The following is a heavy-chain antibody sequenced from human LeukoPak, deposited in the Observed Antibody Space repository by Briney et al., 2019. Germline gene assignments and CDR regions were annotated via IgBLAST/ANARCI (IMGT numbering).Heavy chain of an antibody. CDR3: AKNYYDSSGLFDY. V-gene: IGHV3-74*01. Sequence: GSLRLSCAASGFTFSSYWMHWVRQAPGKGLVWVSRINSDGSSTSYADSVKGRFTISRDNAKNTLYLQMNSLRAEDTAVYYCAKNYYDSSGLFDYWGQGTLVTVSS. CDR1: GFTFSSYW. J-gene: IGHJ4*02. D-gene: IGHD3-22*01. CDR2: INSDGSST.